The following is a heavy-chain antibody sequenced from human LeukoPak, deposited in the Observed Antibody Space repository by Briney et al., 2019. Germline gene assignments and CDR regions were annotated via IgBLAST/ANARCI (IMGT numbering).Heavy chain of an antibody. D-gene: IGHD4-11*01. V-gene: IGHV4-59*08. CDR2: IYYSGST. CDR3: ATWHLSNYYFDY. Sequence: SETLSLTCTVSRVSVSSYYWSWVRQPPGKGLEWIAYIYYSGSTNYNPSLKSRVTISVDTSKNQFSLKLSSVTAADTAVYYCATWHLSNYYFDYWGQGTLVTVSS. J-gene: IGHJ4*02. CDR1: RVSVSSYY.